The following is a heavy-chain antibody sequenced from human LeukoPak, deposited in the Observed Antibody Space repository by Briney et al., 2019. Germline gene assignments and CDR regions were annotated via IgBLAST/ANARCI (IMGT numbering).Heavy chain of an antibody. CDR3: ARVPGGVFDI. CDR2: IYHSGST. J-gene: IGHJ3*02. Sequence: SETLSLTCTVSGGSISSSSYYWGWIRQPPGKGLEWIGSIYHSGSTYYNPSLKSRVTISVDTSKNQFSLKLSSVTAADTAVYYCARVPGGVFDIWGQGTMVTVSS. CDR1: GGSISSSSYY. D-gene: IGHD2-8*01. V-gene: IGHV4-39*07.